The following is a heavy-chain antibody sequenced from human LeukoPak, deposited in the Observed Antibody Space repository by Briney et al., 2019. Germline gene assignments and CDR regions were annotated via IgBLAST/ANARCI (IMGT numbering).Heavy chain of an antibody. CDR2: FDPEDGET. CDR1: GYTLTELV. D-gene: IGHD3-9*01. CDR3: TRALYDIPFDI. V-gene: IGHV1-24*01. Sequence: APVKVSCKVSGYTLTELVIHWVRQAPGKGVEWMGGFDPEDGETIYAQKFQGRVTMTEDTSTDTDYMELSSLRSEDTAVYYCTRALYDIPFDIWGQGTMVTISS. J-gene: IGHJ3*02.